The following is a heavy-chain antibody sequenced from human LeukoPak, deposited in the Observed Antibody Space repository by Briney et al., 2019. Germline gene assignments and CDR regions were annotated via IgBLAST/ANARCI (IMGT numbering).Heavy chain of an antibody. CDR3: AREKGYCSGGSCYSDNWFDP. CDR2: ISSSGSTI. D-gene: IGHD2-15*01. Sequence: GGSLRLSCAASGFTFSSYAMSWVRQAPGKGLEWVSYISSSGSTIYYADSVKGRFTISRDNAKNSLYLQMNSLRAEDTAVYYCAREKGYCSGGSCYSDNWFDPWGQGTLVTVSS. V-gene: IGHV3-48*04. CDR1: GFTFSSYA. J-gene: IGHJ5*02.